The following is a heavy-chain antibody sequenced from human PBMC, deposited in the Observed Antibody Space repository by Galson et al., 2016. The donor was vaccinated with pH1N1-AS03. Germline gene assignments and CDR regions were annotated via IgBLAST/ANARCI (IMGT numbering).Heavy chain of an antibody. V-gene: IGHV5-51*03. Sequence: QSGAEVKKPGESLKISCKGSGYSFSNYWIGWVRQMPGKGLQWMGIVYPDDADTHYSPSFQGQVTISVDKSINTAYLQWTSLKSSDSAMYFCARLSLISADVRSNVNWFDSWGQGTRVTVSS. D-gene: IGHD6-6*01. J-gene: IGHJ5*01. CDR2: VYPDDADT. CDR1: GYSFSNYW. CDR3: ARLSLISADVRSNVNWFDS.